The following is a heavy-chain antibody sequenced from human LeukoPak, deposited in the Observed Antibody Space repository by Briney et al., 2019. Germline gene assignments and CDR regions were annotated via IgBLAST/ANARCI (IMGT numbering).Heavy chain of an antibody. CDR3: ARVSDSSGYIPYYFDY. V-gene: IGHV1-46*01. CDR1: GYTFTSYY. J-gene: IGHJ4*02. D-gene: IGHD3-22*01. Sequence: ASVKLSCKASGYTFTSYYMHWVRQAPGQGLEWMGIINPSGGSTSYAQKFQGRVTMTRDTSTSTVYMELSSLRSEDTAVYYCARVSDSSGYIPYYFDYWGQGTLVTVSS. CDR2: INPSGGST.